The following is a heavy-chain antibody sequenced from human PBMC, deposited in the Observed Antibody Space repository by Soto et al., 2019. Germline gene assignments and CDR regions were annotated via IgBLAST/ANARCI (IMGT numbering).Heavy chain of an antibody. CDR1: GYTFTSYD. J-gene: IGHJ4*02. Sequence: SVKVSCKASGYTFTSYDISWVRQAPGQGLEWMGGIIPIFGTANYAQKFQGRVTMTEDTSTDTAYMELSSLRSEDTAVYYCATVYSSGYYHSLFDYWGQGTLVTVSS. V-gene: IGHV1-69*06. CDR2: IIPIFGTA. D-gene: IGHD3-22*01. CDR3: ATVYSSGYYHSLFDY.